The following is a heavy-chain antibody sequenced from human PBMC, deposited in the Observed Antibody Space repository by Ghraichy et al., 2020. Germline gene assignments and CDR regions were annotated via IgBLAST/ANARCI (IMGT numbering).Heavy chain of an antibody. Sequence: ASVKVSCKASGYTFTAYNMHWVRQAPGQGLEWMGWINPNTGGTNFAQRFQGRVTMTRDRSISTAYMELGSLRSDDTAVYYCARHGEWSMDVWGQGTTVTVS. CDR2: INPNTGGT. CDR1: GYTFTAYN. V-gene: IGHV1-2*02. D-gene: IGHD2-8*01. CDR3: ARHGEWSMDV. J-gene: IGHJ6*02.